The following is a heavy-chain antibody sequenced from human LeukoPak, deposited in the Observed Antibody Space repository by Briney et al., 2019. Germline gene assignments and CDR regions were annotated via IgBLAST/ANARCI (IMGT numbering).Heavy chain of an antibody. D-gene: IGHD1-26*01. Sequence: SETLSLTCTVSGGSISSYYWSWIRQPPGKGLEWIGEINHSGSTNYNPSLKSRVTISVDTSKNQFSLKLSSVTAADTAVYYCATIVGVSLGWGQGTLVTVSS. CDR1: GGSISSYY. J-gene: IGHJ4*02. CDR2: INHSGST. CDR3: ATIVGVSLG. V-gene: IGHV4-34*01.